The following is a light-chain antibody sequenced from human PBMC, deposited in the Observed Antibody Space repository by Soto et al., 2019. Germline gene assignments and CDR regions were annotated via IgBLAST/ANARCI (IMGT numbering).Light chain of an antibody. J-gene: IGKJ4*01. V-gene: IGKV1-9*01. CDR2: AAS. CDR3: QQLTTFPVT. Sequence: IQLSQSASSLSASVGDSVTITCRASQGISRYFAWYQQKPGRAPKLLISAASTLQSGVPARFSGSGSGTDFTLSITSLQPEDFATYYCQQLTTFPVTFGGGTKVDIK. CDR1: QGISRY.